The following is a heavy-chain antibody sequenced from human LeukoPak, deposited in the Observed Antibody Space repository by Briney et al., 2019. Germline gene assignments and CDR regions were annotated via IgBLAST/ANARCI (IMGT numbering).Heavy chain of an antibody. CDR1: GGSISSGSYY. J-gene: IGHJ4*02. CDR3: ASSKSGSSWYYFDY. Sequence: SETLSLTCTVSGGSISSGSYYWSWIRQPAGKGLEWIGRIYTSGSTNYNPSRKSRVTISVDTSKNQFSLKLSSVTAADTAVYYCASSKSGSSWYYFDYWGQGTLVTVSS. CDR2: IYTSGST. V-gene: IGHV4-61*02. D-gene: IGHD6-13*01.